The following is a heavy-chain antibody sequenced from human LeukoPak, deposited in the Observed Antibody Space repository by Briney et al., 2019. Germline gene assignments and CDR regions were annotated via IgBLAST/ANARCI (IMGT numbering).Heavy chain of an antibody. D-gene: IGHD1-26*01. CDR2: ISSSGSTI. CDR3: VRTDTTSFGYFDH. CDR1: GFTFSSYE. Sequence: GGSLRLSCAASGFTFSSYEMNWVRQAPGKGLEWVSYISSSGSTIYYADSVKGRFTISRDNAKNSLYLHMNSLRAEDTAVYYCVRTDTTSFGYFDHWGRGTLVTVSS. J-gene: IGHJ4*02. V-gene: IGHV3-48*03.